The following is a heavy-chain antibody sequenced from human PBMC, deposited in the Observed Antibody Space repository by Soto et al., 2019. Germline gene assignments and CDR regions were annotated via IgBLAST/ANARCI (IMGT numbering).Heavy chain of an antibody. Sequence: GVSLRLSCAASGFTFRSYATHWVRQAPGKGLEWVAVISYDGRDKKHADSVKGRFTISRDNSNNMVYLQMNSLRAEDTAVYYCARDASTGAADYYFDYWGQGTPVTVSS. CDR1: GFTFRSYA. D-gene: IGHD4-17*01. CDR3: ARDASTGAADYYFDY. V-gene: IGHV3-30*04. J-gene: IGHJ4*02. CDR2: ISYDGRDK.